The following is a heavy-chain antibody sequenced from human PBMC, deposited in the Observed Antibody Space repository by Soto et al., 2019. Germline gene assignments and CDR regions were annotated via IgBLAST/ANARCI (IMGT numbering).Heavy chain of an antibody. Sequence: AGGSLRLSCAASGFTFSSYSMNWVRQAPGKGLEWVSSISSSSSYIYYADSVKGRFTISRDNAKNPLYLQMNSLRAEDTAVYYCARDMGSSGWSHLTTWYGMDVWGQGTTVTVSS. CDR2: ISSSSSYI. D-gene: IGHD6-19*01. CDR1: GFTFSSYS. V-gene: IGHV3-21*01. CDR3: ARDMGSSGWSHLTTWYGMDV. J-gene: IGHJ6*02.